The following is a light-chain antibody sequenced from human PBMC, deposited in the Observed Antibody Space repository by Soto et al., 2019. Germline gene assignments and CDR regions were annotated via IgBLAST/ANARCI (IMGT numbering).Light chain of an antibody. CDR1: QSISRY. CDR3: QQSYYTPS. J-gene: IGKJ1*01. Sequence: DIQMTQSPSSLSASVGDRVTITCRASQSISRYLNWYQQKPGKAPNVLIYAASTLQSGVPSRFSGSGSGTDFTLTISSLLPEDFATYYCQQSYYTPSFGQGTKVEVK. V-gene: IGKV1-39*01. CDR2: AAS.